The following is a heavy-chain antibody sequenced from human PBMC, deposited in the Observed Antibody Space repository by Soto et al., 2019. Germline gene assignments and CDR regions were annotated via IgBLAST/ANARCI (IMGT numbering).Heavy chain of an antibody. CDR3: AKDLRPWSKDYYYYGMDV. D-gene: IGHD5-18*01. CDR2: ISYDGSKE. J-gene: IGHJ6*02. Sequence: QVQLVESGGGVVQPGRSLRLSCAASGFTFSSYGIHWVRQAPGKGLEWVAVISYDGSKEFYADSVKGRFTISRDNSKNTLYLQMNSLRAEDTAVYYCAKDLRPWSKDYYYYGMDVWGQGTTVTVSS. V-gene: IGHV3-30*18. CDR1: GFTFSSYG.